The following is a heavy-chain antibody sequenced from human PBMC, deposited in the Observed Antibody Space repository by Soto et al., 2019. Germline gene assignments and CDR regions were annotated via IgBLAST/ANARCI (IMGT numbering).Heavy chain of an antibody. J-gene: IGHJ3*02. CDR1: RGAFTSYY. CDR3: ARYCSGGSCSLDAFDI. D-gene: IGHD2-15*01. V-gene: IGHV4-34*01. Sequence: SQTLCRTGALGRGAFTSYYWTWSGQPPGTGLEWIGEINHSGSTNYNPSLKSRVTISVDTSKNQFSLKLTSVTAADTAVYYCARYCSGGSCSLDAFDIWGQGTMVT. CDR2: INHSGST.